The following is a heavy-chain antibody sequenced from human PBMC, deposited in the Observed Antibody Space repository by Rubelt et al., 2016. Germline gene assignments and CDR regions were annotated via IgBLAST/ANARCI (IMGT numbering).Heavy chain of an antibody. Sequence: EVLLVESGGGLVQPGGSLRLSCAASGFTFSSCAMSWVRQAPGKGLEWVSLIRGSGGTTHYADSVKGRFTVSRDNSKNTRYLQMNSLRAEDTALYYCAKDTLSILHTSAYLHYWGQGTLVTVSS. CDR2: IRGSGGTT. D-gene: IGHD3-22*01. CDR3: AKDTLSILHTSAYLHY. J-gene: IGHJ4*02. V-gene: IGHV3-23*04. CDR1: GFTFSSCA.